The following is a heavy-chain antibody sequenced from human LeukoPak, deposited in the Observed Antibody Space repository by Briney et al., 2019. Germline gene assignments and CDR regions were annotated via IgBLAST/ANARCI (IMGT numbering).Heavy chain of an antibody. D-gene: IGHD2-15*01. Sequence: SETLSLTCTVSGGSISSSSYYWGWVRQPPGKGLEWIGSVYYSGSTYYNPSLKSRVTISVDTSKNQFSLKLSSVTAADTAVYYCARNKPDIVVVVAATGWFDPWGQGTLVTVS. J-gene: IGHJ5*02. V-gene: IGHV4-39*07. CDR1: GGSISSSSYY. CDR3: ARNKPDIVVVVAATGWFDP. CDR2: VYYSGST.